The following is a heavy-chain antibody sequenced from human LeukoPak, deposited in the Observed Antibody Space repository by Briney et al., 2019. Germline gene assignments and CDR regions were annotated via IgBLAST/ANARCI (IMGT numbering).Heavy chain of an antibody. CDR2: ITPILGIA. Sequence: SVKVSCKASGGTFTSYAISWVRQAPGQGLEWMGRITPILGIANYAQKFQGRVTITADKSTSTAYMELSSLRSEDTAVYYCARGGRGAQGWFDPWGQGTLVTVSS. CDR3: ARGGRGAQGWFDP. J-gene: IGHJ5*02. D-gene: IGHD1-26*01. CDR1: GGTFTSYA. V-gene: IGHV1-69*04.